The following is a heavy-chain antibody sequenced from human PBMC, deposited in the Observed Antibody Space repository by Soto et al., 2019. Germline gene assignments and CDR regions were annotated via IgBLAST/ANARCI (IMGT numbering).Heavy chain of an antibody. J-gene: IGHJ4*02. CDR2: ISYDGSNK. CDR1: GFTFSSYA. V-gene: IGHV3-30-3*01. D-gene: IGHD6-6*01. CDR3: ARVPISRIAARGSFFDY. Sequence: GGSLRLSCAASGFTFSSYAMQWVRQAPGKGLEWVAVISYDGSNKYYADSVKGRFTISRDNSKNTLYLQMNSLRAEDTAVYYCARVPISRIAARGSFFDYWGQGTLVTVSS.